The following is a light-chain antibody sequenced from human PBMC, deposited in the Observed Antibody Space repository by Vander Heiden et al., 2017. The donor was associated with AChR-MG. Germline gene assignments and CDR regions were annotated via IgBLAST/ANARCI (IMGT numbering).Light chain of an antibody. V-gene: IGKV3-11*01. CDR2: DAS. CDR3: QQRNSWPMYT. CDR1: QSVSNY. Sequence: EIVLTQSPATLSLSPGDTATLSRRASQSVSNYLAWYQQKPGQAPRLLIYDASNRATDIPARFSGSGCGTDFTLTISSREPEDFAVYYCQQRNSWPMYTFGQGTKLEIK. J-gene: IGKJ2*01.